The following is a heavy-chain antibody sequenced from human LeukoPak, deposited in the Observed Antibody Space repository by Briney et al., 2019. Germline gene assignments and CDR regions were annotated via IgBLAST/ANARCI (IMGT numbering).Heavy chain of an antibody. D-gene: IGHD6-6*01. CDR1: GYTFTSYY. J-gene: IGHJ4*02. CDR3: ARVVSSSSSKGLLGY. CDR2: INPSGGST. V-gene: IGHV1-46*03. Sequence: ASVKVSCKASGYTFTSYYMHWVRQAPGQGLEWMGIINPSGGSTSYAQKFQGRVTMTRYTSTSTVYMELSSLRSEDTAVYYCARVVSSSSSKGLLGYWGQGTLVTVSS.